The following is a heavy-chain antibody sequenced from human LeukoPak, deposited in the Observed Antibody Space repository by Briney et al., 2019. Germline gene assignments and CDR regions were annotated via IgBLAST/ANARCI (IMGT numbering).Heavy chain of an antibody. CDR2: IYYSGST. D-gene: IGHD5-12*01. Sequence: SETLSLTCTVSGGTISSSSYYWGWIRQPPGKGREWIGSIYYSGSTYYNPSLKSRVTISVDTSKNQFSLKLSSVTAADTAVYYCARRPPYDLFDYWGQGTLVTVSS. V-gene: IGHV4-39*01. J-gene: IGHJ4*02. CDR1: GGTISSSSYY. CDR3: ARRPPYDLFDY.